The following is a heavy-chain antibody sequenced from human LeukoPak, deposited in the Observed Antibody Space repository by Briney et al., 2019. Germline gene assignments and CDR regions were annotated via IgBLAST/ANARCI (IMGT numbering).Heavy chain of an antibody. D-gene: IGHD4-17*01. Sequence: GSLRLSCAASGFTFSSYGMHWVRQAPGKGLEWIGSINYSGNTYYNPSLKSRVTISVDTSKNQFSLKLSSVTAADTVVYYCARDLAGSDYADSWGQGTLVTVSS. V-gene: IGHV4-39*07. CDR1: GFTFSSYG. CDR2: INYSGNT. J-gene: IGHJ5*01. CDR3: ARDLAGSDYADS.